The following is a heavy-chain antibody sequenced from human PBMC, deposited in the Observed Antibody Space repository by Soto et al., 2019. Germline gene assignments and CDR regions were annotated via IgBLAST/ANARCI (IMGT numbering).Heavy chain of an antibody. CDR1: GGTFSSYA. CDR2: IIPIFGTA. CDR3: ARESPHATIYGSHLDWFDP. Sequence: QVQLVQSGAEVKKPGSSVKVSCKASGGTFSSYAISWVRQAPGQGLEWMGGIIPIFGTANYAQKFQGRVTITADESTCTAYMELSSLRSEDTAVYYCARESPHATIYGSHLDWFDPWGQGTLVTVSS. V-gene: IGHV1-69*12. J-gene: IGHJ5*02. D-gene: IGHD3-10*01.